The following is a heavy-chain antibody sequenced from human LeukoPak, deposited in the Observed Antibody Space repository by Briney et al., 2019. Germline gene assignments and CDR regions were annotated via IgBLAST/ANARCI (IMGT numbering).Heavy chain of an antibody. D-gene: IGHD6-13*01. J-gene: IGHJ5*02. CDR3: ASSEGSIAAAGTNNWFDP. V-gene: IGHV1-69*04. CDR2: IIPILGIA. CDR1: GGTFSSYA. Sequence: ASVKVSCKASGGTFSSYAISGVRQAPGQGLEWMGRIIPILGIANYAQKFQGRVTITADKSTSTAYMELSSLRSEDTAVYYCASSEGSIAAAGTNNWFDPWGQGTLVTVSS.